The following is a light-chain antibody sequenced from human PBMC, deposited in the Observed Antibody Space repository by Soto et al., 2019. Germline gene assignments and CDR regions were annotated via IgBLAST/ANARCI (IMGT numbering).Light chain of an antibody. CDR1: QSVNNY. CDR2: DAS. V-gene: IGKV3-11*01. Sequence: EIVLTQSPATLSLSPGEGATLSCRASQSVNNYLAWYQQKAGQAPRLLMYDASNRATGIPARFSGSGSGTDFTLTISSLEPEDFAVYYCQQRSNWPTFTFGQGTRLEIK. J-gene: IGKJ5*01. CDR3: QQRSNWPTFT.